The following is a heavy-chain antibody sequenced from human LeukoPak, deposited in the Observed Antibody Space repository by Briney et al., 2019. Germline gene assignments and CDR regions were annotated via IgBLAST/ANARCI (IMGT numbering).Heavy chain of an antibody. CDR1: GGSFSGYY. CDR2: INHSGST. CDR3: ARATTGTYNWFDP. V-gene: IGHV4-34*01. Sequence: SETLSLTCAVYGGSFSGYYWSWIRQPPGKGLEWIGEINHSGSTNYNPSLKSRVTISVDTSKNLFSLKLSSVTAADTAVYYCARATTGTYNWFDPWGQGTLVTVSS. D-gene: IGHD1-1*01. J-gene: IGHJ5*02.